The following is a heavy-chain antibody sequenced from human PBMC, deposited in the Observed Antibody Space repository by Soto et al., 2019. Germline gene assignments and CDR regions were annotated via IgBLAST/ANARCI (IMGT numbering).Heavy chain of an antibody. CDR3: AKGRSYYYYYGVDV. V-gene: IGHV3-23*01. Sequence: GGSLRLSCAASGFTFSTYAMAWVRQAPGKGLEWVSDIIDSGASTYYADSVKGRFTISRDNSKSTLYLQMNSLRAEDTALYYCAKGRSYYYYYGVDVWGQGTTVTVSS. CDR2: IIDSGAST. CDR1: GFTFSTYA. J-gene: IGHJ6*02.